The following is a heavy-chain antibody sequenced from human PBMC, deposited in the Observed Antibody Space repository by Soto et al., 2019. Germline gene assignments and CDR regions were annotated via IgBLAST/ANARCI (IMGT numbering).Heavy chain of an antibody. CDR3: ARDSPPVDY. CDR1: GGSLSSYY. CDR2: IYYSGST. Sequence: PSETLSLTCVVSGGSLSSYYWSWIRQPPGKGLEWIGYIYYSGSTNYNPSLKSRVTISVDTSKNQFSLKLSSVTAADTAVYYCARDSPPVDYWGQGTLVTVSS. V-gene: IGHV4-59*01. J-gene: IGHJ4*02.